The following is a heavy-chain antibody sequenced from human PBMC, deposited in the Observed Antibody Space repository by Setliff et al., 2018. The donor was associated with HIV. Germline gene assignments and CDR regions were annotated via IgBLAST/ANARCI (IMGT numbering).Heavy chain of an antibody. Sequence: ASVKVSCKASGYTFTNYDIHWMRRAPGQGLEWMGWMNPNSGVSGYGQKFQGRVTMTRDTSISTAYMELSSLTSEDTAVYYCARGKGVGGVIITGGLDVRGKGTTVTVSS. J-gene: IGHJ6*04. CDR1: GYTFTNYD. D-gene: IGHD3-10*01. V-gene: IGHV1-8*01. CDR3: ARGKGVGGVIITGGLDV. CDR2: MNPNSGVS.